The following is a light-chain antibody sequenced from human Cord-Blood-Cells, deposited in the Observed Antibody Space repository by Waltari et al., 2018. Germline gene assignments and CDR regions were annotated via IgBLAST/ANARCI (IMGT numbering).Light chain of an antibody. J-gene: IGLJ2*01. Sequence: SYVLTPPPSVSVAPGKTARLTCVGNNIGSKRVHWYQQKPGQDPVLVVYDDSDRPSGIPERFSGSNSGNTATLTISRVEAGDEADYYCQVWDSSSDHVVFGGGTKLTVL. V-gene: IGLV3-21*03. CDR3: QVWDSSSDHVV. CDR1: NIGSKR. CDR2: DDS.